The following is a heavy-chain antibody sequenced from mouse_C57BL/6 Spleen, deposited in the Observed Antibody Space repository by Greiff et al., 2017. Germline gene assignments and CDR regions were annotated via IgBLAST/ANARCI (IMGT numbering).Heavy chain of an antibody. CDR2: INPNNGGT. CDR3: ARGYYGSSYWYFDV. D-gene: IGHD1-1*01. CDR1: GYTFTDYN. Sequence: VQLQQSGPELVKPGASVKIPCKASGYTFTDYNMDWVKQSHGKSLEWIGDINPNNGGTIYNQKFKGKATLTVDKSSSTAYMALRSLTSEDTAVYYCARGYYGSSYWYFDVWGTGTTVTVSS. J-gene: IGHJ1*03. V-gene: IGHV1-18*01.